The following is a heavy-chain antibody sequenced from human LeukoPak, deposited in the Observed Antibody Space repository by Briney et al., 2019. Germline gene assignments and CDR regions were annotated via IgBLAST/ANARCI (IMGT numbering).Heavy chain of an antibody. CDR2: ISWNSGSI. CDR1: GFTFDDCA. J-gene: IGHJ4*02. CDR3: AKDYEGDGYNMNGPFDY. Sequence: PGGSLRLSCAASGFTFDDCAMHWVRQAPGKGLEWVSGISWNSGSIGYADSVKGRFTISRDNAKNSLYLQMNSLRAEDMALYYCAKDYEGDGYNMNGPFDYWGQGTLDTVSS. D-gene: IGHD5-24*01. V-gene: IGHV3-9*03.